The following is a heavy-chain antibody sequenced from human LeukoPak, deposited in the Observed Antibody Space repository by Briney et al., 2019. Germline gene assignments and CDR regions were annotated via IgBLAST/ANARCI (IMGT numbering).Heavy chain of an antibody. V-gene: IGHV3-66*01. CDR2: IYSGGST. CDR3: ASNYDSSGYSMTFDY. Sequence: GGSLRLSCAASGFTVSSNYMSWVRQAPGKGLEWVSVIYSGGSTYYADSVKGRFTISRDNSKNTLYLQMNSLRAEDTAVYYCASNYDSSGYSMTFDYWGQGTLVTVSS. J-gene: IGHJ4*02. D-gene: IGHD3-22*01. CDR1: GFTVSSNY.